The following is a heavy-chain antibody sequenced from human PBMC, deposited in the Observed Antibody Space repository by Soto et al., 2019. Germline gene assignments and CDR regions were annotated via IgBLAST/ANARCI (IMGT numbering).Heavy chain of an antibody. V-gene: IGHV1-69*01. J-gene: IGHJ6*02. CDR2: IIPIFGTA. Sequence: QVQLVQSGAEVKKPGSSVKVSCKASGGTFSSYAISWVRQAPGQGLEWMGGIIPIFGTANYAQKFQGRVTVNGGASTSTALLGRGRPRSEDTAVLYCAGDLVGAAGSMGGWGQGATVTVSS. CDR1: GGTFSSYA. D-gene: IGHD6-13*01. CDR3: AGDLVGAAGSMGG.